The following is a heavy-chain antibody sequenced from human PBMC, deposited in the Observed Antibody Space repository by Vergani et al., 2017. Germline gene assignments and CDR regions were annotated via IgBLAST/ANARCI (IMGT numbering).Heavy chain of an antibody. D-gene: IGHD3-3*01. CDR1: GFTFSSYS. CDR2: IASSGTIT. CDR3: AKGGTITIFGSVDYY. V-gene: IGHV3-23*04. Sequence: DVQLVESGGDLVQPGGSLRLSCAASGFTFSSYSMNWVRQAPGKGLEWVAAIASSGTITYYSDSVKSRFTVSRDNSQNTLFLQMSSLRAEDTALYYCAKGGTITIFGSVDYYWGQGTLVTVSS. J-gene: IGHJ4*02.